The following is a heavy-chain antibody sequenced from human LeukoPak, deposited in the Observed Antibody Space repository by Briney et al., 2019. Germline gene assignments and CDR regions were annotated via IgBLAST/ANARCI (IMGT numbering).Heavy chain of an antibody. D-gene: IGHD3-22*01. CDR1: GYTFTGYY. CDR3: ATDYYYDSSGSYYTIDY. J-gene: IGHJ4*02. Sequence: ASVKVSCKASGYTFTGYYLHWVRQAPGQGLEWMGCVNPNSGDTNYAQKFQGRVTMTEDTSTDTAYMELSSLRSEDTAVYYCATDYYYDSSGSYYTIDYWGQGTLVTVSS. CDR2: VNPNSGDT. V-gene: IGHV1-2*02.